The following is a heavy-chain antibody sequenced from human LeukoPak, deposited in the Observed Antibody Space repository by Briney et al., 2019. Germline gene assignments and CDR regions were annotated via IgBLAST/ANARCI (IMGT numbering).Heavy chain of an antibody. CDR1: GGSITSYY. Sequence: RSSENLPLTCTVSGGSITSYYWSWIRQPAEKGLEWIGRIYNSGTTNYNPSLKSRVTMSVDTSKNQFSLKLSSVTAADTAVYYCVREGGSENYRPFDYWGQGTLVTVSS. CDR2: IYNSGTT. D-gene: IGHD3-16*01. V-gene: IGHV4-4*07. J-gene: IGHJ4*02. CDR3: VREGGSENYRPFDY.